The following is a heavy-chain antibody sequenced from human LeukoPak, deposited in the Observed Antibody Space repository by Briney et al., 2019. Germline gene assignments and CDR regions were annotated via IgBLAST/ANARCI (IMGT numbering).Heavy chain of an antibody. CDR3: ARHGRPRAGSFGWELWSHAFDI. J-gene: IGHJ3*02. V-gene: IGHV5-51*01. Sequence: GESLKISCKGSGYSFTTYWIGWVRQMPGKGLEWMGIIYPGDSDTRYSPSFQGQVTISADKSISTAYLQWSSLKASDTAMYYCARHGRPRAGSFGWELWSHAFDIWGQGTMVTVSS. CDR1: GYSFTTYW. D-gene: IGHD1-26*01. CDR2: IYPGDSDT.